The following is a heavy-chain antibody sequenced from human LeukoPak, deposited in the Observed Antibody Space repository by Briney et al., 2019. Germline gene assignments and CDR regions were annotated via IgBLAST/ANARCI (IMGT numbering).Heavy chain of an antibody. CDR2: INPNSGGT. CDR3: ARDREGSTGTTGS. D-gene: IGHD1-7*01. Sequence: ASVKVSCKASGYTFTGYYMHWVRQAPGQGLEWMGWINPNSGGTNYAQRFQGRVTMTRDTSISTAYMELSKLRSDDTAVYYCARDREGSTGTTGSWGQGTLVTVSS. V-gene: IGHV1-2*02. CDR1: GYTFTGYY. J-gene: IGHJ4*02.